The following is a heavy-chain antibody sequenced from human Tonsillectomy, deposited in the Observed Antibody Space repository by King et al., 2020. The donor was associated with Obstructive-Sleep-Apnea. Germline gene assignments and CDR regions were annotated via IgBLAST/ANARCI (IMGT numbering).Heavy chain of an antibody. CDR2: INPNSGDT. V-gene: IGHV1-2*02. CDR1: GYTFTGHY. CDR3: ACRPNSGWLY. D-gene: IGHD6-19*01. J-gene: IGHJ4*02. Sequence: VQLVQSGAEVKKPGASVKVSCKASGYTFTGHYMHGVRQPPGQGLDGMVWINPNSGDTNNAQKFKARVTMTRDTAISTAYMGLSRLRSDDTAVYYCACRPNSGWLYWGQGTLVTVSS.